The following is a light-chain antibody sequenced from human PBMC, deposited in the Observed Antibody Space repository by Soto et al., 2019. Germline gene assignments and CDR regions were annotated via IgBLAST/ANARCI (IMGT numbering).Light chain of an antibody. CDR3: QSYDSSLSGYV. CDR1: SSNSGAGYD. Sequence: QSVLTQPPSVSGAPGQRVTISCTGSSSNSGAGYDVHWYQQLPGTAPKLLIYGNSNRPSGVPDRFSGSKSGTSASLAITGLQAEDEAEYYCQSYDSSLSGYVFGPGTKVTVL. J-gene: IGLJ1*01. V-gene: IGLV1-40*01. CDR2: GNS.